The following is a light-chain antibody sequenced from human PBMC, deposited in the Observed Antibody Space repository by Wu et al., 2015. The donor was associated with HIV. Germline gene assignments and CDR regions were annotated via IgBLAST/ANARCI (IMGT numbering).Light chain of an antibody. CDR1: RSVSSA. CDR2: DAS. J-gene: IGKJ5*01. Sequence: EIVLTQSPATLSFSPGERVTLSCRASRSVSSAVAWYQQKPGQAPRLLIYDASKRATGIPARFSGGGSVTDFTLTISNLEPEDSGVYYCQQHYNWPLSFGQGTRLEIK. V-gene: IGKV3-11*01. CDR3: QQHYNWPLS.